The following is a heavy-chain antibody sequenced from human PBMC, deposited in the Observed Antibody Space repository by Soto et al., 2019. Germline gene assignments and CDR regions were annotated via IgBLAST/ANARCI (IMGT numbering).Heavy chain of an antibody. CDR1: GASISSTTTGNW. J-gene: IGHJ4*02. CDR3: ARIVGATLFDF. Sequence: QVQLQESGPGLVRPSGTLSLTCAVSGASISSTTTGNWWSWVRQPPGKGLEWIGEIYHSGSANYNPSLKSXXPXSXXKAEYQFSLKLSSVTAADTAVYSCARIVGATLFDFWGPGALVTVSS. CDR2: IYHSGSA. V-gene: IGHV4-4*02. D-gene: IGHD1-26*01.